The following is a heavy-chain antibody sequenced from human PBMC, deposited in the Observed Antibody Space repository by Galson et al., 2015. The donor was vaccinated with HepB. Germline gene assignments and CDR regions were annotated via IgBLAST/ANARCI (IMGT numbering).Heavy chain of an antibody. D-gene: IGHD1-26*01. J-gene: IGHJ3*02. Sequence: SLRLSCAASGFTFSSYDMHWVRHATGKGLEWVSAIGTAGDTYYPGSVKGRFTISRENAKNSLYLQMNSLRAGDTAVYYCARGGGGATAFDIWGQGTMVTVSS. CDR3: ARGGGGATAFDI. V-gene: IGHV3-13*01. CDR1: GFTFSSYD. CDR2: IGTAGDT.